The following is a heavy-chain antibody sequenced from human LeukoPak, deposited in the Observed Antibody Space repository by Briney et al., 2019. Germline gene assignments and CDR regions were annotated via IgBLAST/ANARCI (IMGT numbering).Heavy chain of an antibody. Sequence: PGGSLRLSCAASGFTFSDYYMSWIRQAPGKGLEWVSYISSSGSTIYYADSVKGRFTISRDNAKNSLYLQMNSLRAEDTAVYYCARAAAMVEYAHFDYWGQGTLVTVSS. J-gene: IGHJ4*02. CDR2: ISSSGSTI. CDR1: GFTFSDYY. CDR3: ARAAAMVEYAHFDY. V-gene: IGHV3-11*01. D-gene: IGHD5-18*01.